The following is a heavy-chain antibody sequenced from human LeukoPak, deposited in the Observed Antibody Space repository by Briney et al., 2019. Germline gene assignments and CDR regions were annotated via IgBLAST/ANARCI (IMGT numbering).Heavy chain of an antibody. CDR3: AREATYYYGSGATNWFDP. D-gene: IGHD3-10*01. J-gene: IGHJ5*02. Sequence: SETLSLTCAVYGGSFSGYYWSWIRQPPGKGLEWIGYIYYSGSTNYNPSLKSRVTISVDTSKNQFSLKLSSVTAADTAVYYCAREATYYYGSGATNWFDPWGQGTLVTVSS. V-gene: IGHV4-59*01. CDR1: GGSFSGYY. CDR2: IYYSGST.